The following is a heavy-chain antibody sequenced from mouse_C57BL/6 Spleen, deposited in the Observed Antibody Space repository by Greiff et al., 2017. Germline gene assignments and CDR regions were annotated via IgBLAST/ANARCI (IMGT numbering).Heavy chain of an antibody. CDR3: ARYHDYRDYDY. V-gene: IGHV5-17*01. Sequence: EVQRVESGVGLVKPGGSLKLSCAASGFTFSDYGMHWVRQAPEKGLEWVAYISSGSSTIYYADTVKGRFTFSRDNAKNTLFLQMTSLTSEDTAMYYCARYHDYRDYDYWGQGTTLTVSS. D-gene: IGHD1-2*01. CDR1: GFTFSDYG. CDR2: ISSGSSTI. J-gene: IGHJ2*01.